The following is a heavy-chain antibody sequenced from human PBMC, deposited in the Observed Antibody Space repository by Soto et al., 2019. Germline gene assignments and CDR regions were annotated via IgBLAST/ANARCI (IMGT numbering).Heavy chain of an antibody. J-gene: IGHJ4*02. CDR3: ARGRKDYSSSWYVG. CDR2: FYSSGSI. D-gene: IGHD6-13*01. Sequence: PSETLSLTCFVSGYSITAGGYYWSWIRHHPGKGLEWIGSFYSSGSIIYNPSLKSRVTISVDTSKNQFSLKLSSVTAADTAVYYCARGRKDYSSSWYVGWGQGTLVTVSS. CDR1: GYSITAGGYY. V-gene: IGHV4-39*07.